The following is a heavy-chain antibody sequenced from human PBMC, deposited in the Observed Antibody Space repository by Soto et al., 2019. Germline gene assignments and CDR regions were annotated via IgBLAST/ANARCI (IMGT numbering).Heavy chain of an antibody. CDR1: GGSVSSNSAA. D-gene: IGHD6-19*01. V-gene: IGHV6-1*01. Sequence: PSQTLPLTCAISGGSVSSNSAAWNWIRKSPSRGLEWLGRTYYRSKWYNDYAVSVKSRITINPDTSKNQFSLQLNSVTPEDTAVYYCARGLVVAGTSAKNDAFDIWGQGTMVTVSS. CDR2: TYYRSKWYN. J-gene: IGHJ3*02. CDR3: ARGLVVAGTSAKNDAFDI.